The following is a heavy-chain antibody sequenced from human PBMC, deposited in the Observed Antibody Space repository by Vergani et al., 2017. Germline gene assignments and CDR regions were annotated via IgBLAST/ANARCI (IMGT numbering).Heavy chain of an antibody. Sequence: EVQLVESGGGLVQPGGSLRLSCAASGFTFSSYKMNWVRQAPGKGLEWVSYISSSGSTIYYADSVKGRFTISRDNAKNSLYLQMNSLRAEDTAVYYCARGDPQTYAFDIWGQGTMVTVSS. CDR2: ISSSGSTI. CDR1: GFTFSSYK. D-gene: IGHD2-21*02. CDR3: ARGDPQTYAFDI. J-gene: IGHJ3*02. V-gene: IGHV3-48*03.